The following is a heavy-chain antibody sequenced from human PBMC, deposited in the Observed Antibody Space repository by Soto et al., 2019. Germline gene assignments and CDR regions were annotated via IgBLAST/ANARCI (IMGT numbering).Heavy chain of an antibody. J-gene: IGHJ6*02. D-gene: IGHD2-15*01. V-gene: IGHV1-69*13. CDR3: ARGYQVVAASPSSSYYGMDI. Sequence: SVKVSCKASGGAFSNYLISWVRRAPGQGLEWMGGIIPIFGSGNYAQKFLGRVTITADESTSTAHMELSSLRSEDMAVYYCARGYQVVAASPSSSYYGMDIWGQGTTVTVSS. CDR1: GGAFSNYL. CDR2: IIPIFGSG.